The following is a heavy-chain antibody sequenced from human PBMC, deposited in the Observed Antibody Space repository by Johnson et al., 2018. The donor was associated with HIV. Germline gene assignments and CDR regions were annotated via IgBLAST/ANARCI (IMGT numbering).Heavy chain of an antibody. J-gene: IGHJ3*02. CDR1: GFTVSSNY. CDR3: AKGACGGDCFSHDAFDI. Sequence: EVQLVESGGGVVRPGGSLRLSCAASGFTVSSNYMSWVRQAPGKGLEWVSVIYSGGSTYYADSVKGRFTISRDDSKNTVYLQMNSLRAEDTAVYYCAKGACGGDCFSHDAFDIWGQGTMVTVSS. D-gene: IGHD2-21*02. V-gene: IGHV3-66*02. CDR2: IYSGGST.